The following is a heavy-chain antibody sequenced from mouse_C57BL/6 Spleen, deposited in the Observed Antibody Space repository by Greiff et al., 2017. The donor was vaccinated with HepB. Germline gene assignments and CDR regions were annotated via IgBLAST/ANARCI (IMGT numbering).Heavy chain of an antibody. V-gene: IGHV1-82*01. J-gene: IGHJ1*03. CDR2: IYPGDGDT. Sequence: VKLQESGPELVKPGASVKISCKASGYAFSSSWMNWVKQRPGKGLEWIGRIYPGDGDTNYNGKFKGKATLTADKSSSTAYMQLSSLTSEDSAVYFCAEFITTAEGYFDVWGTGTTVTVSS. CDR1: GYAFSSSW. D-gene: IGHD1-1*01. CDR3: AEFITTAEGYFDV.